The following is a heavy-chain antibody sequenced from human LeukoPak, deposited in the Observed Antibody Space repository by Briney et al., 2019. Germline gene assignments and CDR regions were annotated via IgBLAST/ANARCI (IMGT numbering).Heavy chain of an antibody. CDR1: GGSFSGYY. V-gene: IGHV4-34*01. CDR3: ARERCSSTSCYYYYMDV. D-gene: IGHD2-2*01. Sequence: SETLSLTCAVYGGSFSGYYWSWIRQPPGKGLEWIGEINHSGSTNYNPSLKSRVTISVDTSKNQFSLKLSSVTAADTAVYYCARERCSSTSCYYYYMDVWGKGTTVTVSS. CDR2: INHSGST. J-gene: IGHJ6*03.